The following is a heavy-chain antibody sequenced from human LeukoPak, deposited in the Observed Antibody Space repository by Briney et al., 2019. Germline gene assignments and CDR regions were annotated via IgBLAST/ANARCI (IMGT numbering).Heavy chain of an antibody. CDR3: ANHALLNWFDP. J-gene: IGHJ5*02. CDR2: ISSSGGST. V-gene: IGHV3-23*01. CDR1: GFTFSSYA. Sequence: PGGSLRLSCGASGFTFSSYAMSWVRQAPGKGLEWVSAISSSGGSTYYADSVKGRFTISRDNSKDTLYLQMNSPRAEDTAVYYCANHALLNWFDPWGQGTLVTVSS.